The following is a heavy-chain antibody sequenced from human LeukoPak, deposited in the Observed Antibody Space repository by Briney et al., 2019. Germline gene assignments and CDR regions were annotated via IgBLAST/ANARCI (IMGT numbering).Heavy chain of an antibody. V-gene: IGHV7-4-1*02. D-gene: IGHD2-2*01. CDR3: ACYDCGDY. CDR1: GYTFTSYA. Sequence: WASVKVSCKASGYTFTSYAMNWVRQVPGQGLEWMGWINTNTGSPTYAQALTGRFVFSLDTSVSTAYLQISSLKTEDTAVYYCACYDCGDYWGQGTLVTVSS. J-gene: IGHJ4*02. CDR2: INTNTGSP.